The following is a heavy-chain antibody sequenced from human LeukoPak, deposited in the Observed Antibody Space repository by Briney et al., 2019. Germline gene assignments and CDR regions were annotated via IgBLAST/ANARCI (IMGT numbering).Heavy chain of an antibody. CDR3: ARELSAAGRWGAFDI. Sequence: ASVKVSCKASGYTFTGYYMHWVRQAPGQGLEWMGWINPNSGDTNYAQKFQGRVTMTRDTSISTAYMELSRLRSDDTAVYYCARELSAAGRWGAFDIWGQGTTVTVSS. J-gene: IGHJ3*02. CDR2: INPNSGDT. D-gene: IGHD6-13*01. CDR1: GYTFTGYY. V-gene: IGHV1-2*02.